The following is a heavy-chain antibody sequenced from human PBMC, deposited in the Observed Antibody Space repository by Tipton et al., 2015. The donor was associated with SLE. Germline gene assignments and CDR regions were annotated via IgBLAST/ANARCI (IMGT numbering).Heavy chain of an antibody. Sequence: QSGPEVKKPGASVKVSCKASGYTFTSYYMHWVRQAPGQGLEWMGIINPSGGSTSYAQKFQGRVTITADESTSTAYMELSSLRSEDTAVYYCASGSYSYYWGQGTLVTVSS. D-gene: IGHD1-26*01. CDR1: GYTFTSYY. V-gene: IGHV1-46*01. CDR3: ASGSYSYY. J-gene: IGHJ4*02. CDR2: INPSGGST.